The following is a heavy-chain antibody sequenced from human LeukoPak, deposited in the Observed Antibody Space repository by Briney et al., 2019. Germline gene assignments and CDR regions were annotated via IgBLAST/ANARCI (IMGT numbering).Heavy chain of an antibody. J-gene: IGHJ4*02. CDR1: GGSFSGYY. D-gene: IGHD5-18*01. V-gene: IGHV4-34*01. CDR2: INHSGST. Sequence: SETLSLTCAVYGGSFSGYYWSWIRQPPGKGLEWIGEINHSGSTNYNPSLKSRVTISVDTSKNQFSLKLSSVTAADTAVYYCARGYSYGYFDYWGQGTLVTVSS. CDR3: ARGYSYGYFDY.